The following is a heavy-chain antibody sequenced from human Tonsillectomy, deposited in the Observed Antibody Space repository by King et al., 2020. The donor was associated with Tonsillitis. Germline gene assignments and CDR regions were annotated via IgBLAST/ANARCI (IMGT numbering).Heavy chain of an antibody. J-gene: IGHJ4*02. D-gene: IGHD5-24*01. CDR1: GGSISSGFYY. CDR2: VYHSGST. Sequence: QLQESGPGLVKPSETLSLTCTVSGGSISSGFYYWGWIRQPPGKGLEWIGTVYHSGSTYDKPSLKSQITISVDTSKTHFSLQLTSVTAAATAVYYCARVGPQSGRQYTFDHWGQGTLVTVSS. CDR3: ARVGPQSGRQYTFDH. V-gene: IGHV4-39*07.